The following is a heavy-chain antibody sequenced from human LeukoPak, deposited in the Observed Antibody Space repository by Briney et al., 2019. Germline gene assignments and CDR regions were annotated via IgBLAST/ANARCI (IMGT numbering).Heavy chain of an antibody. CDR1: GFTFNDYY. CDR3: AKRGVVIRVILVGFHKEAYYFDS. CDR2: ISDSGGRT. V-gene: IGHV3-23*01. D-gene: IGHD3-22*01. J-gene: IGHJ4*02. Sequence: GGSLRLSCAASGFTFNDYYMSWVRQAPGKGLEWVAGISDSGGRTNYADSVKGRFTISRDNPKNTLYLQMNSLRAEDTAVYFCAKRGVVIRVILVGFHKEAYYFDSWGQGTLVTVSS.